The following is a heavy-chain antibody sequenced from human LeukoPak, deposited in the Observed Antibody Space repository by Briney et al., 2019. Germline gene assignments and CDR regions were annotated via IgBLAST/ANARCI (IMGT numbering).Heavy chain of an antibody. D-gene: IGHD5-18*01. CDR2: ISGSGGST. CDR1: GFTFSSYA. J-gene: IGHJ3*02. CDR3: AKDGGYSWDFHDAFDI. V-gene: IGHV3-23*01. Sequence: PGGSLRLSCAASGFTFSSYAMSWVRQAPGKGLEWVSAISGSGGSTYYADSVKGRFTISRDNSKNTLYLQMNSLRAEDTAVYYCAKDGGYSWDFHDAFDIWGQGTMVTVSS.